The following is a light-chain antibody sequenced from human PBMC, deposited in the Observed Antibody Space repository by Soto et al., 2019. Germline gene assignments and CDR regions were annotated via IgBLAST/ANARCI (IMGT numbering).Light chain of an antibody. CDR3: QQYNNWPHT. CDR1: QSLNRW. CDR2: DAS. V-gene: IGKV1-5*01. Sequence: DIEMSQSPSSLSASVGDRVTITCRASQSLNRWLAWYQQKPGKAPKLLIYDASSLQSGVPSGFSGSGSGTEFTLTINSLQSEDFAVYYCQQYNNWPHTFGQGTKVDIK. J-gene: IGKJ2*01.